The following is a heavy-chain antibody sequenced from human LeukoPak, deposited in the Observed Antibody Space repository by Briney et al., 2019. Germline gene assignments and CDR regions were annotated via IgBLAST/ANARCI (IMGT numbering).Heavy chain of an antibody. D-gene: IGHD3-10*01. Sequence: PSETPSLTCAVYGGSFSGHYWTWIRQPPGKGLEWIGEINHSGSTTYNPSLNSRVTISVDTSKNQFSLRLSSVTAADTAVYYCARPRYGSGSLDSWGQGTLVTVSS. CDR1: GGSFSGHY. J-gene: IGHJ4*02. CDR2: INHSGST. CDR3: ARPRYGSGSLDS. V-gene: IGHV4-34*01.